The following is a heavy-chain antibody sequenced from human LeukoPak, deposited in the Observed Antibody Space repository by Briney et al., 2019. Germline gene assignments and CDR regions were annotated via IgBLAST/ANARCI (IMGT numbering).Heavy chain of an antibody. J-gene: IGHJ5*02. V-gene: IGHV3-30-3*01. Sequence: GGSLRLSCAASGFTFSSYAMHWVRQAPGKGLEWVAVISYDGSNKYYADSVKGRFTISRDNAKNTLYLQMNSLRAEDTAVYYCVRGVGGDSRFDPWGQGTLVTVSS. CDR2: ISYDGSNK. D-gene: IGHD1-26*01. CDR3: VRGVGGDSRFDP. CDR1: GFTFSSYA.